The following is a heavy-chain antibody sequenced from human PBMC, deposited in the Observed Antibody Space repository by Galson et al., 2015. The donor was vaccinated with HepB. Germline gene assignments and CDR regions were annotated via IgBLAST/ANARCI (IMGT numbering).Heavy chain of an antibody. CDR2: IIPIFGTA. V-gene: IGHV1-69*13. CDR1: GGTFSSYA. J-gene: IGHJ6*03. D-gene: IGHD2-2*02. CDR3: AREGGLYCSSTSCYNYMDV. Sequence: SVKVSCKASGGTFSSYAISWVRQAPGQGLEWMGGIIPIFGTANYAQKFQGRATITADESTSTAYMELSSLRSEDTAVYYCAREGGLYCSSTSCYNYMDVWGKGTTVTVSS.